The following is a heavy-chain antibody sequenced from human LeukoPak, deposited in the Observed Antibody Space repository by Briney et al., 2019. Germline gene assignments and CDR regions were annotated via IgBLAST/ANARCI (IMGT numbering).Heavy chain of an antibody. Sequence: ASVKVSCKASGYTFTSYDINRVRQATGQGLEWMGWMNPNSGNTGYAQKFQGRVTITRNTSISTAYMELSSLRSEDTAVYYCARLHRPDYDFWSGYPFDPWGQGTLVTVSS. CDR3: ARLHRPDYDFWSGYPFDP. CDR2: MNPNSGNT. V-gene: IGHV1-8*03. J-gene: IGHJ5*02. D-gene: IGHD3-3*01. CDR1: GYTFTSYD.